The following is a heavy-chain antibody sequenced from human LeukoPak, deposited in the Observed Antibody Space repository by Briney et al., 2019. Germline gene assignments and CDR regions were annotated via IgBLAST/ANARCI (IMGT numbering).Heavy chain of an antibody. CDR2: ISSSSSYI. Sequence: PGGSLRLSCVASGFTFSSYSMNWVRQAPGKGLEWVSSISSSSSYIYYADSVKGRFTISRDNAKNSLYLQMNSLRAEDTAVYYCARDDGVGSGYDYYYYMDVWGKGTTVTVSS. CDR1: GFTFSSYS. D-gene: IGHD5-12*01. CDR3: ARDDGVGSGYDYYYYMDV. V-gene: IGHV3-21*01. J-gene: IGHJ6*03.